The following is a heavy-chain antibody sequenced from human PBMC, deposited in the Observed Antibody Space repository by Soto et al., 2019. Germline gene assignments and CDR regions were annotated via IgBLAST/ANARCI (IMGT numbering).Heavy chain of an antibody. CDR2: IIPIFGTA. J-gene: IGHJ3*02. D-gene: IGHD1-26*01. V-gene: IGHV1-69*06. CDR1: GGTFSSYA. Sequence: SVKVSCKASGGTFSSYAISWVRQAPGQGLEWMGGIIPIFGTANYTQKFQGRVTITADKSTSTAYMELSSLRSEDTAVYYCAKGLLAIVGTTLPRDAFNIWGQGTMVTVSS. CDR3: AKGLLAIVGTTLPRDAFNI.